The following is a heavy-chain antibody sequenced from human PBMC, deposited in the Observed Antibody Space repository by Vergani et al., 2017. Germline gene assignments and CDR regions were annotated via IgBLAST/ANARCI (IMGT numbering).Heavy chain of an antibody. CDR2: IYTSGST. CDR3: ARGRYSSGWYWFDP. Sequence: QVQLQESGPGLVKPSQTLSLTCTVSGGSISSGSYYWSWIRQPAGKGLEWIGRIYTSGSTNYSPSLKSRVTMSVDTSKNQFSLKLSSVTAADTAVYYCARGRYSSGWYWFDPWGQGTLVTVSS. CDR1: GGSISSGSYY. D-gene: IGHD6-19*01. V-gene: IGHV4-61*02. J-gene: IGHJ5*02.